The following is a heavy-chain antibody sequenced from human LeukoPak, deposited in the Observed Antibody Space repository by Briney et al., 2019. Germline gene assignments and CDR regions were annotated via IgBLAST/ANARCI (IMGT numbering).Heavy chain of an antibody. V-gene: IGHV3-48*03. Sequence: GGSLRLSCAASGFTFSNYDMNWVRQAPGKGLEWVSYISSSGSGSIKFYADSVKGRFTISRDSAENSLYLQMNSLRVEDTAVYYCARDKEFSSGWYFDNWGQGTLVTVSS. CDR1: GFTFSNYD. D-gene: IGHD6-19*01. CDR2: ISSSGSGSIK. J-gene: IGHJ4*02. CDR3: ARDKEFSSGWYFDN.